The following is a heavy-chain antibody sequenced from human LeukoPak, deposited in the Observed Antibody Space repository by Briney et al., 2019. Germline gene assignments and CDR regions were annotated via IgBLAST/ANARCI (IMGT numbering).Heavy chain of an antibody. D-gene: IGHD2-15*01. J-gene: IGHJ6*03. Sequence: GGSLRLSCAASGFTFSSYGMHWVRQAPGKGLEWVAFIRYDGSNKYYADSVKGRFTISRDNSRNTLYLQMNSLRAEDTAIYYCAKNGDRGAYCSGGTCYPYYYYYMDVWGKGTTVTISS. V-gene: IGHV3-30*02. CDR3: AKNGDRGAYCSGGTCYPYYYYYMDV. CDR2: IRYDGSNK. CDR1: GFTFSSYG.